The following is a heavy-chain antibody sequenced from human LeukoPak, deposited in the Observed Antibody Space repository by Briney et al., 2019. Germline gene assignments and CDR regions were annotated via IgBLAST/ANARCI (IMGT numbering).Heavy chain of an antibody. CDR3: ARRYYDFSHQSGHQVNYWFDP. J-gene: IGHJ5*02. Sequence: PSETLSLTCTVFGGSISSSSYYWGWIRQPPGKGLEWIGSIYYSGSTYYNPSLKSRVTISVDTSKNQFSLKLSSVTAADTAVYYCARRYYDFSHQSGHQVNYWFDPWGQGTLVTVSS. D-gene: IGHD3-3*01. CDR1: GGSISSSSYY. V-gene: IGHV4-39*01. CDR2: IYYSGST.